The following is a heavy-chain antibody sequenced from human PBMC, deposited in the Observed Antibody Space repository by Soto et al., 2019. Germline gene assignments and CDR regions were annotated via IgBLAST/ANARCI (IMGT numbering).Heavy chain of an antibody. CDR2: IYDSGTT. J-gene: IGHJ4*03. D-gene: IGHD3-3*01. CDR3: ARSPQYYTPGSSLFDY. Sequence: PSETLSLTCVVSSYVIESGHYWGWVRQPPGKGLEWVGSIYDSGTTYYNPSLRSRVTISADTSKNQFSLSLTSVTAADTAVYYCARSPQYYTPGSSLFDYWGPGTMVTVSS. CDR1: SYVIESGHY. V-gene: IGHV4-38-2*01.